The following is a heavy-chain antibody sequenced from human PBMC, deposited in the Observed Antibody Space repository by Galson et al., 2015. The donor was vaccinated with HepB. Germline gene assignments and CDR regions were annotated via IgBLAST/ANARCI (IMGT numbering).Heavy chain of an antibody. Sequence: SLRLSCAASGFTFNNYAINWVRQAPGKGLERVAVISYDGINKWYADSVKGRFTISRDNSKNTVCLQINSLRAEDTAVYFCAVCFSTSCYAAENFQHWGQGTLVTVSS. J-gene: IGHJ1*01. D-gene: IGHD2-2*01. V-gene: IGHV3-30-3*01. CDR3: AVCFSTSCYAAENFQH. CDR2: ISYDGINK. CDR1: GFTFNNYA.